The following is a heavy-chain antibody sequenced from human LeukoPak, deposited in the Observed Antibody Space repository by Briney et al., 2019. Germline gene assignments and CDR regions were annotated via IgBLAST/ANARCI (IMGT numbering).Heavy chain of an antibody. CDR1: GGSFSGYS. CDR3: AAIVVVPAASASWFDP. V-gene: IGHV4-30-2*01. Sequence: SETLSLTCAVYGGSFSGYSWSWIRQPPGKGLEWIGYIYHSGSTYYNPSLKSRVTISVDRSKNQFSLKLSSVTAADTAVYYCAAIVVVPAASASWFDPWGQGTLVTVSS. J-gene: IGHJ5*02. D-gene: IGHD2-2*01. CDR2: IYHSGST.